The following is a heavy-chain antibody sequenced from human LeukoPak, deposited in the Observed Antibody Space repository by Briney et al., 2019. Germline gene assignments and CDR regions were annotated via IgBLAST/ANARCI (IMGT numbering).Heavy chain of an antibody. CDR3: ARGRRAYSSGATDY. J-gene: IGHJ4*02. Sequence: SETLSLTCAVYGGSFSGYYWSWIRQPPGKGLVWIGEINHSGSTNYNPSLKSRVTISVDTSKNQFSLKLSSVTAADTAVYYCARGRRAYSSGATDYWGQGTLVTVSS. CDR2: INHSGST. CDR1: GGSFSGYY. V-gene: IGHV4-34*01. D-gene: IGHD6-19*01.